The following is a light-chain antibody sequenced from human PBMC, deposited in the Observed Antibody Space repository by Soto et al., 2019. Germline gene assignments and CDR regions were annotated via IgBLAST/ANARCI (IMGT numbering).Light chain of an antibody. CDR3: HEFCISPYT. CDR2: GAS. Sequence: EIVLTQSPGTLSLSPGERATLSCRASQSVSSAYILWFQQKPGQAPRLLIYGASYRAAGIPDRFGGSGSGKDFTLTISRLEPEYFAVYYCHEFCISPYTFGQGTKLEIK. V-gene: IGKV3-20*01. J-gene: IGKJ2*01. CDR1: QSVSSAY.